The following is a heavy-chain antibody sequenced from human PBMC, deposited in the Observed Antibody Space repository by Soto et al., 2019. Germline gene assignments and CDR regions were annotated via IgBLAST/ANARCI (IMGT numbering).Heavy chain of an antibody. CDR3: AGDRGYSSDY. V-gene: IGHV1-18*01. J-gene: IGHJ4*02. Sequence: QVQLVQSGAEVKKPGASVKVSCKASGYTFTSYGISWVRQAPGQGLEWMGWISAYNGNTNYAQKPXGXAXMXXDTSTSTAYMELRSLRSDDTAVYYCAGDRGYSSDYWGQGTLVTVSS. CDR1: GYTFTSYG. CDR2: ISAYNGNT. D-gene: IGHD6-13*01.